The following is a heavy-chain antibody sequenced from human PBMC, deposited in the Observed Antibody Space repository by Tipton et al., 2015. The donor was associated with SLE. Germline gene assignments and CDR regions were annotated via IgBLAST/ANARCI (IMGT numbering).Heavy chain of an antibody. V-gene: IGHV1-18*01. CDR2: ISTYNGNT. CDR3: AREVYSGSYYYYSGMDV. D-gene: IGHD3-10*01. CDR1: GYTFTSYG. J-gene: IGHJ6*02. Sequence: QSGAEVKKPGASVKVSCEASGYTFTSYGISWVRQAPGQGLEWMGWISTYNGNTHYAQNLQGRVTMTTYTSTSTAYMELRSLRSDDTAVYYCAREVYSGSYYYYSGMDVWGQGSTVTISS.